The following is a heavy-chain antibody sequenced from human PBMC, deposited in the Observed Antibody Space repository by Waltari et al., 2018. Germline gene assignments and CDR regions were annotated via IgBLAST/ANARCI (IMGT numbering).Heavy chain of an antibody. CDR2: IIPIFGTA. J-gene: IGHJ4*02. D-gene: IGHD4-4*01. CDR3: AREPYYTVTETRFDY. V-gene: IGHV1-69*08. Sequence: QVQLVQSGAEVKKPGSSVKVSCKASGGTFSSYAISWVRQAPGQGLEWMGRIIPIFGTANYAQKFQVRVTITADKSTSTAYMELSSLRSEDTAVYYCAREPYYTVTETRFDYWGQGTLVIVSS. CDR1: GGTFSSYA.